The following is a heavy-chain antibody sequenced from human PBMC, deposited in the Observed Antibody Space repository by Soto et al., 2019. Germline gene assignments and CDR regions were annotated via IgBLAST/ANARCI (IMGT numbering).Heavy chain of an antibody. J-gene: IGHJ6*03. CDR3: ARDPSRDFWSGYSYYYMDV. V-gene: IGHV3-48*01. Sequence: EVQLVESGGGLVQPGGSLRLSCAASGFTFSSYSMNWVRQAPGKGLEWVSYISSSSSTIYYADSVKGRFTISRDNAKNSLYLQMNSLRGEDTAVYYCARDPSRDFWSGYSYYYMDVWGKGTTVTVSS. D-gene: IGHD3-3*01. CDR1: GFTFSSYS. CDR2: ISSSSSTI.